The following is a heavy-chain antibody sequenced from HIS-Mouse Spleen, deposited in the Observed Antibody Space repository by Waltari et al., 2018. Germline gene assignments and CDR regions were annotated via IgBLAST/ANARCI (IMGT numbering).Heavy chain of an antibody. CDR2: IYYSGST. Sequence: QLQLQESGPGLVKPSETLSLTCTLSGGSISISSYYWAWIRQPPGKGLEWIGSIYYSGSTYYNPSLKSRVTISVDTSKNQFSLKLSSVTAADTAVYYCAREIPYSSSWYDWYFDLWGRGTLVTVSS. CDR3: AREIPYSSSWYDWYFDL. V-gene: IGHV4-39*07. CDR1: GGSISISSYY. D-gene: IGHD6-13*01. J-gene: IGHJ2*01.